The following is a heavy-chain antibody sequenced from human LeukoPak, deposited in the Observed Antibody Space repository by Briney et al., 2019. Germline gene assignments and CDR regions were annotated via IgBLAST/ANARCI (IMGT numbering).Heavy chain of an antibody. CDR1: GGSVSSYY. J-gene: IGHJ4*02. D-gene: IGHD1-14*01. CDR2: IHNSGRT. Sequence: PPETLSLTCSVSGGSVSSYYWSWIRQSPGKGLEWIGYIHNSGRTNYNPSLKSRVTGFVDTSKNQVSLRLSSVTAADTAVYYCARHGTISSESYFDYWGQGALVTVSS. V-gene: IGHV4-59*08. CDR3: ARHGTISSESYFDY.